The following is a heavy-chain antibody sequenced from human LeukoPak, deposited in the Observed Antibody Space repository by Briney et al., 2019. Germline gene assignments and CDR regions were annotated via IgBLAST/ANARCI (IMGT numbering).Heavy chain of an antibody. J-gene: IGHJ6*04. V-gene: IGHV3-48*01. CDR3: ARGPPRGYYGSGSYHKFGMDV. CDR1: GFTFSSYS. Sequence: GGSLRLSCAASGFTFSSYSMNWVRQAPGKGLEWVSYISSSSSTIYYADSVKGRFTISRDNAKNSLYLQMNSLRAEDTAVYYCARGPPRGYYGSGSYHKFGMDVWGKGTTVTVSS. D-gene: IGHD3-10*01. CDR2: ISSSSSTI.